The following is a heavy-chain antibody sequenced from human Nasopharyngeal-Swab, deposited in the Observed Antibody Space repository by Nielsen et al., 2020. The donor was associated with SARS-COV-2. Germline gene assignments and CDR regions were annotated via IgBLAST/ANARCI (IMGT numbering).Heavy chain of an antibody. CDR3: ARHFGVVISHYYFYGMHV. D-gene: IGHD3-3*01. CDR1: GHSFADFY. J-gene: IGHJ6*02. CDR2: INPKSGVT. Sequence: ASVKVSCKASGHSFADFYIHWVRQAPGQGLEWMGWINPKSGVTNYAQKFQGRVTMTRDTSISTAYMDLSRLKSDDTAVYYWARHFGVVISHYYFYGMHVWGQGTTVTVSS. V-gene: IGHV1-2*02.